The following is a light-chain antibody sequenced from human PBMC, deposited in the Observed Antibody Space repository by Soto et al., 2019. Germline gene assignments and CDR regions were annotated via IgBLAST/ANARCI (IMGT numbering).Light chain of an antibody. CDR2: AAS. J-gene: IGKJ1*01. CDR1: QGISTY. CDR3: QQSYSTTWT. Sequence: DIQMTQSPSSLSASVGDRVTITCRASQGISTYLNWYQQKPGKAPKLLIYAASSLQSGVPSRFSGCGSETDFTLTISSLQPEDVASYSWQQSYSTTWTFGQGTKVEIK. V-gene: IGKV1-39*01.